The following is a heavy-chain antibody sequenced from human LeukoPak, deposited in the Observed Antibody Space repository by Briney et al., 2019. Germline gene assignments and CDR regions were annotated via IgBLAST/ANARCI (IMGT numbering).Heavy chain of an antibody. J-gene: IGHJ6*02. CDR2: INHNGNVN. D-gene: IGHD3-16*01. V-gene: IGHV3-7*03. Sequence: PGGSLRLSCAACGFTFSCYWMNWARQAPGKGLEWVASINHNGNVNYYVDSVKGRFTISRDNAKNSLYLQMSNLRAEDTAVYFCARGGGLDVWGQGATVTVSS. CDR3: ARGGGLDV. CDR1: GFTFSCYW.